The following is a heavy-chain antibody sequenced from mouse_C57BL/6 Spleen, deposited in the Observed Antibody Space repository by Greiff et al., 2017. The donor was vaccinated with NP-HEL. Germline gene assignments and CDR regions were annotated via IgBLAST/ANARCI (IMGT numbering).Heavy chain of an antibody. CDR1: GFSLTSYG. V-gene: IGHV2-2*01. Sequence: VQGVESGPGLVQPSQSLSITCTVSGFSLTSYGVHWVRQSPGKGLEWLGVIWSGGSTDYNAAFISRLSISKDNSKSQVFFKMNSLQADDTAIYYCARSPSYYGSSYDAMDYWGQGTSVTVSS. CDR2: IWSGGST. D-gene: IGHD1-1*01. CDR3: ARSPSYYGSSYDAMDY. J-gene: IGHJ4*01.